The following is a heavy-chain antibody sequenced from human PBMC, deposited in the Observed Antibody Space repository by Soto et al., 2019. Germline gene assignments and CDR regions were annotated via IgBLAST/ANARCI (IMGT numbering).Heavy chain of an antibody. J-gene: IGHJ4*02. D-gene: IGHD1-26*01. CDR1: GGSISSYY. Sequence: SETLSLTCTVSGGSISSYYWSWIRQPPGKGLEWIGYIYYSGSTNYNPSLKSRVTISVDTSKNQFSLKLSSVTAADTAVYYCARGGHGTGWAFDYWGQGTLVTVSS. CDR3: ARGGHGTGWAFDY. CDR2: IYYSGST. V-gene: IGHV4-59*08.